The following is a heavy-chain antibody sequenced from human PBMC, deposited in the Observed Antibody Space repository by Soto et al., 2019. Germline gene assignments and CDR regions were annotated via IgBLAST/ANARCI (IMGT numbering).Heavy chain of an antibody. J-gene: IGHJ5*02. CDR1: GFTFSSYG. CDR2: IWYDGSNK. D-gene: IGHD3-16*02. V-gene: IGHV3-33*06. CDR3: AKDQTYYDYVWGSYRSQPYNWFDP. Sequence: PGGSLRISCAASGFTFSSYGMHWVRQAPGKGLEGGAVIWYDGSNKYYADSVKGRFTISRDNSKNTLYLQMNSLRAEDTAVYYCAKDQTYYDYVWGSYRSQPYNWFDPWGQGTLVTVSS.